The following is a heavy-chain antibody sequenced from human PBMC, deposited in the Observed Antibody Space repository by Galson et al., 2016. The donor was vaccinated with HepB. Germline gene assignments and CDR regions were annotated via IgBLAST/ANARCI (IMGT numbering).Heavy chain of an antibody. CDR3: AKSGRYYGVDHFDY. D-gene: IGHD4-17*01. V-gene: IGHV3-30*18. CDR1: GFTFSSYS. Sequence: SLRLSCAASGFTFSSYSMNWVRQAPGKGLEWVAVISYDGSNKYYADSVKGRFTISRDNSKNTLYLQMNSLRAEDTAVYYCAKSGRYYGVDHFDYWGQGTLVTVSS. J-gene: IGHJ4*02. CDR2: ISYDGSNK.